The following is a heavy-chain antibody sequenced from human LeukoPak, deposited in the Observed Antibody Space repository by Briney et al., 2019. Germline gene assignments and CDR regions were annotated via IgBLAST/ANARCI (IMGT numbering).Heavy chain of an antibody. CDR3: AREYYYGSGSTTFDAFDI. D-gene: IGHD3-10*01. V-gene: IGHV4-30-2*01. CDR2: IHHSGPT. CDR1: GGSINSGGYY. J-gene: IGHJ3*02. Sequence: SETLSLTCTVTGGSINSGGYYWDWIRQPPGKGLEWIGYIHHSGPTDYNASLKSRVTISADRSKNQFSLKLSSVTAAETAVYYCAREYYYGSGSTTFDAFDIWGQGIMVTVPS.